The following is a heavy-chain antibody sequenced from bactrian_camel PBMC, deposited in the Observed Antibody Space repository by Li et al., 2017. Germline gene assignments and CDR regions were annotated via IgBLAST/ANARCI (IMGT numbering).Heavy chain of an antibody. D-gene: IGHD3*01. CDR1: GYTYSSNC. V-gene: IGHV3S42*01. J-gene: IGHJ4*01. CDR2: LYTTGRLT. CDR3: TTVLSPKSECSLRAWFVPSYDTF. Sequence: DVQLVESGGGSVQPGGSLRLSCDASGYTYSSNCMGWFRQAPGKEREGVAALYTTGRLTSYATSVKGRFAISQVNSKSTVYLQMNLLKPEDTAMYYCTTVLSPKSECSLRAWFVPSYDTFWGQGTQVTVS.